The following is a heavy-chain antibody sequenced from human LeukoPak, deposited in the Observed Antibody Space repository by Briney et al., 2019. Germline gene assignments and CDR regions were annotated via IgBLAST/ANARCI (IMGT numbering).Heavy chain of an antibody. D-gene: IGHD1-26*01. CDR3: ARDLIVEGTAILGY. V-gene: IGHV3-21*01. Sequence: GGSLRLSCAASGFTFSSYSMNWVLQAPGKGLEWVSSISSSSTHLYHADSVKGRFAISRDNAKNSLYLQMNSLRAEDTAVYYCARDLIVEGTAILGYWGQGTLVTVSA. J-gene: IGHJ4*02. CDR2: ISSSSTHL. CDR1: GFTFSSYS.